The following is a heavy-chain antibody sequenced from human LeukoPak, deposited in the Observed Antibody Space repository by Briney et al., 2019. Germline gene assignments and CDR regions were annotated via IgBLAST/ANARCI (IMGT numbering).Heavy chain of an antibody. CDR3: ARHPTTVTTSAFHI. CDR2: IYPGDSDT. Sequence: GASLQISCKGSGSSFTSYWIAWVRQMPGKGLEWMGIIYPGDSDTRYSPSFQGQVTISADKSISTAYLQWSSLKASDTAMYYCARHPTTVTTSAFHIWGQGTVVTVSS. V-gene: IGHV5-51*01. D-gene: IGHD4-17*01. CDR1: GSSFTSYW. J-gene: IGHJ3*02.